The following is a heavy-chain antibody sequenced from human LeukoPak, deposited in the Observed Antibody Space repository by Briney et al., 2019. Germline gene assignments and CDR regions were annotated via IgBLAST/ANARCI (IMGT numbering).Heavy chain of an antibody. D-gene: IGHD3/OR15-3a*01. CDR2: ISSSSSDM. J-gene: IGHJ4*02. CDR1: GFTFSSYY. CDR3: ARKGTDTSASRFDY. Sequence: PGGSLRLSCAASGFTFSSYYMNWVRQAPGKGLEWVSSISSSSSDMHYADALKGRFTISRDNAKSSLYLQMNSLRAEDTAVYYCARKGTDTSASRFDYWGQGTLVTVSS. V-gene: IGHV3-21*01.